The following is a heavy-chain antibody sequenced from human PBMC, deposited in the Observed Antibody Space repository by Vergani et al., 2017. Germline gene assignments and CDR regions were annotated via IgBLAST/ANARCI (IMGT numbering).Heavy chain of an antibody. Sequence: QVQLVQSGGGVVQPGGSLRLSCVASGFTFNRYGMQWVRQAPGKGLEWVAYVLFDGSNEYYADSVKGRFIVSRDNSNDALYLQMNSLRTDDTAVYYCARDAFPIAAAGRGYYYYYMDVWGKGTTVTVSS. D-gene: IGHD6-13*01. V-gene: IGHV3-30*02. CDR3: ARDAFPIAAAGRGYYYYYMDV. J-gene: IGHJ6*03. CDR2: VLFDGSNE. CDR1: GFTFNRYG.